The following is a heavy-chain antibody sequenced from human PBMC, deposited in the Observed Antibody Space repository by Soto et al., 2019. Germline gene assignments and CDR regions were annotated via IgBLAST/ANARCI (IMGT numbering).Heavy chain of an antibody. D-gene: IGHD2-15*01. CDR3: ARLSVLAATPHLDY. V-gene: IGHV4-59*08. CDR1: GGSISSYY. J-gene: IGHJ4*02. Sequence: QVQLQESGPGLVKPSETLSLTCTVSGGSISSYYWSWIRQPPGKGLEWIGYIYYSGSTNYNPSLKCRVTISVDMSKNRFSLKLSSVTAADTAVYYCARLSVLAATPHLDYWCQGTLVTVSS. CDR2: IYYSGST.